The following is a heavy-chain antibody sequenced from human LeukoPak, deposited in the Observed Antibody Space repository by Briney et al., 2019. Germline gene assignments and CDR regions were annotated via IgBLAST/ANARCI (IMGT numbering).Heavy chain of an antibody. J-gene: IGHJ4*02. Sequence: GGSLRLSCAASGFTFSSYGMHWVRQAPGKGLEWVAVISYDGSNKYYADSVKGRFTISRDNSKNTLYLQMNSLRAEDTAVYYCAKDADPSQWWYSSFYPAPGMDYWGQGTLVTVSS. CDR3: AKDADPSQWWYSSFYPAPGMDY. CDR1: GFTFSSYG. D-gene: IGHD6-13*01. V-gene: IGHV3-30*18. CDR2: ISYDGSNK.